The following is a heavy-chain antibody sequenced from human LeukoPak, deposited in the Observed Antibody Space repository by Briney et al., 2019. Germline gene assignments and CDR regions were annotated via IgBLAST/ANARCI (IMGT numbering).Heavy chain of an antibody. J-gene: IGHJ1*01. CDR2: IAASGTT. D-gene: IGHD3-3*01. CDR1: GGSISSYY. V-gene: IGHV4-4*08. CDR3: ARDPLRFLETSGPDEFQH. Sequence: PSETLSLTCTVSGGSISSYYWSWIRQPPGKGLEFIGYIAASGTTKHNPSLKSRVTLSMDTSKNQFSLKLSSVTAADTAVYYCARDPLRFLETSGPDEFQHWGQGTLVTVSS.